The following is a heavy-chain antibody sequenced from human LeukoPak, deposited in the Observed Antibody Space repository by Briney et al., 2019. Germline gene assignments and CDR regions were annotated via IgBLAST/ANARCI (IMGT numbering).Heavy chain of an antibody. Sequence: PSETLSHTCTVSGGSISSHYWSWIRQPPGKGLEWIGYIYYSGSTNYNPSLKSRVTISVDTSKNQFSLKLSSVTAADTAVYYCARDLKARRGTYYYYYYMDVWGKGTTVTVSS. CDR2: IYYSGST. V-gene: IGHV4-59*11. CDR3: ARDLKARRGTYYYYYYMDV. D-gene: IGHD6-6*01. CDR1: GGSISSHY. J-gene: IGHJ6*03.